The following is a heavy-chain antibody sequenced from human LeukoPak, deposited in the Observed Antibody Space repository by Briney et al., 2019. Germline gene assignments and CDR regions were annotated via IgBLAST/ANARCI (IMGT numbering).Heavy chain of an antibody. J-gene: IGHJ4*02. CDR2: ISSNGGST. CDR1: GFTFSSYA. CDR3: GRERVSAYDY. V-gene: IGHV3-64D*06. Sequence: GGSLRLSCSASGFTFSSYAMHWVRQAPGKGLEYVSAISSNGGSTYYADSVKGRFTISRDNSKNTLYLQMSSLRAEDTAVYYCGRERVSAYDYWGQGTLVTVSS.